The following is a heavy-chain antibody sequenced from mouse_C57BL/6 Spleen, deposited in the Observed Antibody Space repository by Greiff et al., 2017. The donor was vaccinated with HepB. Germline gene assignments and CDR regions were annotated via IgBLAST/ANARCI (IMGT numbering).Heavy chain of an antibody. D-gene: IGHD1-1*01. J-gene: IGHJ2*01. V-gene: IGHV1-54*01. CDR2: INPGSGGT. CDR3: AREDYYGSSTLFDY. Sequence: QVQLQQSGAELVRPGTSVKVSCKASGYAFTNYLIEWVKQRPGQGLEWIGVINPGSGGTNYNEKFKGKATLTADKSSSTAYMQLSSLTSEDSAVYFCAREDYYGSSTLFDYWGQGTTLTVSS. CDR1: GYAFTNYL.